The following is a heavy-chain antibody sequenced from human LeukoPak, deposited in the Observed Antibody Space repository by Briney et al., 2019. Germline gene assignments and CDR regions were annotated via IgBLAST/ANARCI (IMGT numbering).Heavy chain of an antibody. Sequence: GESLQISCKGSGYSFTSYWIGWARQLAGRGLEWMGIIYPGDSDTCYRPSFQGQVTISADKSISTAYLQWSSLKASDTAMYYCARPDGSYDSSGYYRDYWGQGSLVTVSS. CDR3: ARPDGSYDSSGYYRDY. J-gene: IGHJ4*02. CDR1: GYSFTSYW. V-gene: IGHV5-51*01. CDR2: IYPGDSDT. D-gene: IGHD3-22*01.